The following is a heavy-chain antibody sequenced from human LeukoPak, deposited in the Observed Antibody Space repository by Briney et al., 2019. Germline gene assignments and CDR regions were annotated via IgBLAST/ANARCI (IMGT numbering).Heavy chain of an antibody. Sequence: GGSLRLSCTGSGFTSSSYWMSWVRQAPGKGLEWVSAISGSGANTYYADSVKGRFTISRDNSKNTLYLQMNNLRAEDTAVYYCAKCRVGAANFDYWGQGTLVTVSS. V-gene: IGHV3-23*01. J-gene: IGHJ4*02. CDR2: ISGSGANT. CDR1: GFTSSSYW. CDR3: AKCRVGAANFDY. D-gene: IGHD1-26*01.